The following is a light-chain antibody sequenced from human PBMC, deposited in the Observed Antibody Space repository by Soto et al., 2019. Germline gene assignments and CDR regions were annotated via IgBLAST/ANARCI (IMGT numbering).Light chain of an antibody. J-gene: IGLJ2*01. CDR2: GNS. CDR3: QSYDSSLSGYVV. Sequence: QSVLPQPPSVSGAPGQRVPISCTGSSSNIGAGDDVHWYQPLPGTAPKLLIYGNSHRPSGVPDRVSGSKSGTSAALAITGRQAEDEADYDGQSYDSSLSGYVVVGGGTKRTVL. V-gene: IGLV1-40*01. CDR1: SSNIGAGDD.